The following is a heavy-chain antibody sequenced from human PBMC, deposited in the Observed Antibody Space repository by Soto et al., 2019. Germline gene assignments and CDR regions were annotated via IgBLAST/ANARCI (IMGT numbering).Heavy chain of an antibody. CDR2: IWYDGSNK. V-gene: IGHV3-33*01. D-gene: IGHD1-26*01. J-gene: IGHJ5*02. Sequence: QVQLVESGGGVVQPGRSLRLSCAASGFNFGSYGMHWVRQAPGKGLEWVEVIWYDGSNKYYADSVKGRFTISRDNSKNTMYVQMNSLRVKDTAMYYCARFSGSFPGYFDPWGRGTLVTVSS. CDR3: ARFSGSFPGYFDP. CDR1: GFNFGSYG.